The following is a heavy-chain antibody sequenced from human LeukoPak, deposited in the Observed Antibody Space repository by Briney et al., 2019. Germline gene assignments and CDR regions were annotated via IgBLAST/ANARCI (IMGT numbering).Heavy chain of an antibody. Sequence: GGSLRLSCAASGFTFSSYGMHWVRQAPGKGLEWVAVIWYDGSNKYYADSVKGRFTISRDNSKNTLYLQMNSLRAEDTALYYCTTGTWIQLWLADYWGQGTLVTVSS. CDR3: TTGTWIQLWLADY. CDR1: GFTFSSYG. J-gene: IGHJ4*02. V-gene: IGHV3-33*01. D-gene: IGHD5-18*01. CDR2: IWYDGSNK.